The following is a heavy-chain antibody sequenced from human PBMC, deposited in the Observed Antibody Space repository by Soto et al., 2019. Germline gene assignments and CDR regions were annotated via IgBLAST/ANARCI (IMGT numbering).Heavy chain of an antibody. D-gene: IGHD3-9*01. CDR1: GFTFSNAW. V-gene: IGHV3-15*01. J-gene: IGHJ6*02. CDR2: IKSKTDGGTT. Sequence: GGSLRLSCAASGFTFSNAWMSWVRQAPGKGLEWVGRIKSKTDGGTTDYAAPVKGRFTISRDDSKDTLYLQMNSLKTEDTAVYYCTTVAIFGNYYYGMDVWGQGTTVTVSS. CDR3: TTVAIFGNYYYGMDV.